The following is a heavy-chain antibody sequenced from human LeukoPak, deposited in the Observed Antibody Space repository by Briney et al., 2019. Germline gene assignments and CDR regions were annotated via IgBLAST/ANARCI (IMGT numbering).Heavy chain of an antibody. J-gene: IGHJ3*02. D-gene: IGHD3-10*01. CDR1: GFSLSTSGVG. Sequence: SGPTLVKPTQTLTLTCTFSGFSLSTSGVGVGWIRQPPGKALEWLALIYWDDDKRYSPSLKSRLTITKDTSKNQVVLTMANMDPVDTATYYCAHVGSGSYYRPDAFDIWGQGTMVTVSS. CDR3: AHVGSGSYYRPDAFDI. V-gene: IGHV2-5*02. CDR2: IYWDDDK.